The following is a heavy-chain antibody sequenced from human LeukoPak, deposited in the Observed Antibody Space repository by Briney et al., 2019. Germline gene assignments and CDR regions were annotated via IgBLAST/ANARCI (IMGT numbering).Heavy chain of an antibody. CDR3: ARNRLIINIAAAGIYNWFDP. J-gene: IGHJ5*02. V-gene: IGHV3-23*01. Sequence: GGSLRLSCAASGFTFSSYAMSWVRQAPGKGLEWVSAISGSGGSTYYADSVKGRFTISRDNSKNTLYLQMNSLRAEDTAVYYCARNRLIINIAAAGIYNWFDPWGQGTLVTVSS. CDR2: ISGSGGST. CDR1: GFTFSSYA. D-gene: IGHD6-13*01.